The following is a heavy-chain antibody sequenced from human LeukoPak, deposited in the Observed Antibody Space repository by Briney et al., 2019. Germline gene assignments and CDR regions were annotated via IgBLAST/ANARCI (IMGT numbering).Heavy chain of an antibody. CDR1: GYTFTGYY. CDR3: ARDPPSIAVGDY. V-gene: IGHV1-2*02. CDR2: INPNSGGT. J-gene: IGHJ4*02. D-gene: IGHD6-19*01. Sequence: ASVKVSCKASGYTFTGYYMHWVRQAPGQGLEWMGWINPNSGGTNYAQKFQGRVTMTRDTSISTAYMELRSLRSDDTAVYYCARDPPSIAVGDYWGQGTLVTVSS.